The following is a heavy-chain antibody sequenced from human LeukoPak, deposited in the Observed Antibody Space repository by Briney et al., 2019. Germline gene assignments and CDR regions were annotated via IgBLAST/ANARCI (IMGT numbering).Heavy chain of an antibody. J-gene: IGHJ4*02. CDR1: GFTFSSYG. CDR2: IRYDGSNK. Sequence: GGSLRLSCAASGFTFSSYGMHWVRQAPGKGLGWVAFIRYDGSNKYYADSVKGRFTISRDNSKNTLYLQMNSLGAEDTAVYYCAKVGHYSSSWDFDYWGQGTLVTVSS. D-gene: IGHD6-13*01. V-gene: IGHV3-30*02. CDR3: AKVGHYSSSWDFDY.